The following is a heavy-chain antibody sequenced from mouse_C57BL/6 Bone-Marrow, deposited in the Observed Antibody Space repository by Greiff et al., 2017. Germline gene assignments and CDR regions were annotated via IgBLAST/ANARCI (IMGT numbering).Heavy chain of an antibody. V-gene: IGHV1-69*01. CDR3: AREEISYGAMDY. Sequence: QVQLQQPGAELVMPGASVKLSCKASGYTFTSYWMHWVKQRPGQGLEWIGEIDPSDSYTNYNQKCKGKSTLTVDKSSSTAYMQLISLTSEDSAVYYCAREEISYGAMDYWGQGTSVTVSS. CDR2: IDPSDSYT. CDR1: GYTFTSYW. D-gene: IGHD1-1*02. J-gene: IGHJ4*01.